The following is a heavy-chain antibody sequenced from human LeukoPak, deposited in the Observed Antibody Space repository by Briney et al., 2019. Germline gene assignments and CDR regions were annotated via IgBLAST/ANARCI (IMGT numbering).Heavy chain of an antibody. CDR3: ARPTGITRVYPDY. Sequence: GGSLRLSCAASGFTFSNYAMSWVRQAPGKGLEWVSAISGSGGSTYYADSVKGRFTISRDNSKNTLYLQMNSLRAEDTAVYYCARPTGITRVYPDYWGQGTLVTVSS. V-gene: IGHV3-23*01. CDR2: ISGSGGST. CDR1: GFTFSNYA. D-gene: IGHD4-17*01. J-gene: IGHJ4*02.